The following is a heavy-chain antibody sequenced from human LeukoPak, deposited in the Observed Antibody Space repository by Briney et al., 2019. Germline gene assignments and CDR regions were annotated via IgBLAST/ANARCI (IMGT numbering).Heavy chain of an antibody. CDR1: GGSISSGGYY. Sequence: SETLSLTCTVSGGSISSGGYYWNWIRQPAGRGLEWIGRIYSSGSTNYNPSLKSRVTMSVDTSKNLFSLKLNSVTAADTAVYYCARSYGSGSYFPNFYYAMGVWGRGTTDTVSS. CDR3: ARSYGSGSYFPNFYYAMGV. CDR2: IYSSGST. D-gene: IGHD3-10*01. V-gene: IGHV4-61*02. J-gene: IGHJ6*02.